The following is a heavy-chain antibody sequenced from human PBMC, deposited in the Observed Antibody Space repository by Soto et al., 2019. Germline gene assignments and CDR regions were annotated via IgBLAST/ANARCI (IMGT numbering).Heavy chain of an antibody. CDR2: INHSGST. Sequence: QVQLQQWGAGLLKPSETLSLTCAVYGGSFSGYYWSWIRQPPGKGLEWIGEINHSGSTNYNSSLKCRVTISVDTSKNQCSLKLSSVTAADTAVYYCARGRYCSGGCYYFDYWGQGTLVTVSS. D-gene: IGHD2-15*01. J-gene: IGHJ4*02. CDR3: ARGRYCSGGCYYFDY. V-gene: IGHV4-34*01. CDR1: GGSFSGYY.